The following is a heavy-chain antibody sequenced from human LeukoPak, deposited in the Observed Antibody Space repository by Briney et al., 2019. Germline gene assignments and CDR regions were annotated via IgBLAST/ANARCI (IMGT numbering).Heavy chain of an antibody. D-gene: IGHD3-22*01. V-gene: IGHV3-13*01. CDR2: TGTAGDT. CDR1: GFTFSSYD. J-gene: IGHJ3*02. CDR3: ARARAVTMISRDHAFDI. Sequence: PGGSLRLSCAASGFTFSSYDMHWVRQATGKGLEWVSATGTAGDTYYPGSVKGRFTISRENAKNSLYLQMNSLRAGDTAVYYCARARAVTMISRDHAFDIWGQGTMVTVSS.